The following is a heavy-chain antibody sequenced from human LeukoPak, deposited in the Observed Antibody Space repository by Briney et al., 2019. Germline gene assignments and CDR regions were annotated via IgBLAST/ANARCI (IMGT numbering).Heavy chain of an antibody. Sequence: ASVKVSCKASGYTFTGYYMHWVRQAPGQGLEWMGWINPNSGGTNYAQKFQGRVTMTRDTSISTAYMELSRLRSDDTAVYYCARTYCGGDCPEVGYYYMDVWGKGTTVTVSS. J-gene: IGHJ6*03. D-gene: IGHD2-21*02. CDR1: GYTFTGYY. V-gene: IGHV1-2*02. CDR2: INPNSGGT. CDR3: ARTYCGGDCPEVGYYYMDV.